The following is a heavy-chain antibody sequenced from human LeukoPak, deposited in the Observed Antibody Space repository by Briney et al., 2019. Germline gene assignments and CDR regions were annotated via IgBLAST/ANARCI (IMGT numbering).Heavy chain of an antibody. CDR2: IYYSGST. CDR1: GGSISSYY. Sequence: KPSETLSLTCTVSGGSISSYYWSWIRQPPGKGLEWIGYIYYSGSTNYNPSLKSRVTISVDTSKNQFSLKLSSVTAADTAVYYCARISIDYYGSGRLYYYYGMDVWGQGTTVTVSS. J-gene: IGHJ6*02. CDR3: ARISIDYYGSGRLYYYYGMDV. D-gene: IGHD3-10*01. V-gene: IGHV4-59*12.